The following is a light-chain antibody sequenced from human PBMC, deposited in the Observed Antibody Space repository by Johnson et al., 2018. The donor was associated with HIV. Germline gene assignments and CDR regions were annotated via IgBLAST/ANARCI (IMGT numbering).Light chain of an antibody. Sequence: QSVLTQPPSVSAAPGQKVTISCSGSSSNIGNNYVSWYQQFPGTAPKLLIYDNNKRPSGIPDRFSASKSGASATLGITGLQTGDEADYYCATWDSSLSAFYVFGTGTKVTVV. CDR2: DNN. CDR3: ATWDSSLSAFYV. J-gene: IGLJ1*01. CDR1: SSNIGNNY. V-gene: IGLV1-51*01.